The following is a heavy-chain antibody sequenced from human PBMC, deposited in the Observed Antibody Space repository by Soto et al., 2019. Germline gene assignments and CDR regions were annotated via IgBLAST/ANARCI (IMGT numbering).Heavy chain of an antibody. CDR1: GGTFSSYS. CDR3: ARGVGYVAFDY. Sequence: SVKVSCKASGGTFSSYSISWVRQAPGQGLEWMGGIIPIFGTANYAQKFQGRVTITADESTSTACVELSSLRSEDTAVYYCARGVGYVAFDYWGQGTLVTVSS. V-gene: IGHV1-69*13. CDR2: IIPIFGTA. D-gene: IGHD2-8*01. J-gene: IGHJ4*02.